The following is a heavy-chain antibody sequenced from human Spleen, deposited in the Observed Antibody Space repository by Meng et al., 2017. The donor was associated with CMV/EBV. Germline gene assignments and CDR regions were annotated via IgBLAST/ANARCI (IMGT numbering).Heavy chain of an antibody. CDR1: GFTFSSYE. V-gene: IGHV3-30-3*01. D-gene: IGHD5-18*01. J-gene: IGHJ4*02. CDR2: ISYDGSDK. CDR3: ARRRIQLWLGGYYFDY. Sequence: GGSLRLSCAASGFTFSSYEMNWVRQAPGRGLDWVAVISYDGSDKYYSDSVKGRFTISRDNSKNTLYLQMNSLRAEDTAVYYCARRRIQLWLGGYYFDYWGQGTLVTVSS.